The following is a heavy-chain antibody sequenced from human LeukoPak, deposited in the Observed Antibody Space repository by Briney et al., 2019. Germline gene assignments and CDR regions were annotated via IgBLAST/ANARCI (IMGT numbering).Heavy chain of an antibody. V-gene: IGHV6-1*01. D-gene: IGHD6-13*01. CDR1: GDSVSSNSAA. Sequence: SQTLSLTCAISGDSVSSNSAAWNWIRRTPSRGLEWLGRTYYRSKWYNDYAVSVKSRITINPDTSKNQFSLQLNSVTPEDTAVYYCTRAGHYTSTWYFDYWGQGTLVTVSS. J-gene: IGHJ4*02. CDR3: TRAGHYTSTWYFDY. CDR2: TYYRSKWYN.